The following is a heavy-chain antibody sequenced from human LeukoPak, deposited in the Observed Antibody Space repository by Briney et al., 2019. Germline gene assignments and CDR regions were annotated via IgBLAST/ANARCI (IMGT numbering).Heavy chain of an antibody. CDR3: ARDRIAVADPPNWFDP. CDR1: GGSISSYY. CDR2: IYHSGTT. Sequence: PSETLSLTCTVSGGSISSYYWSWIRQPPGKGLEWIGYIYHSGTTNYNSSLKSRVTISVDTSKNQFSLKLSSVTAADTAVYYCARDRIAVADPPNWFDPWGQGTLVTVSS. J-gene: IGHJ5*02. D-gene: IGHD6-19*01. V-gene: IGHV4-59*12.